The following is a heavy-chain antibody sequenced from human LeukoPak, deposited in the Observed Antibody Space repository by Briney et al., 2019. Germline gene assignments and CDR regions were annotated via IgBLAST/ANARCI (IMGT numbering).Heavy chain of an antibody. CDR3: ARVGIDQNWFDP. D-gene: IGHD6-13*01. J-gene: IGHJ5*02. CDR2: INHSGST. CDR1: GGSFSGYY. Sequence: SETLSLTCAVYGGSFSGYYWSWIRQPPGKGLEWIGEINHSGSTNYNPSLKSRVTISVDTSKNQFSLKLSSVTAADTAVYYCARVGIDQNWFDPWGQGTLVTVSS. V-gene: IGHV4-34*01.